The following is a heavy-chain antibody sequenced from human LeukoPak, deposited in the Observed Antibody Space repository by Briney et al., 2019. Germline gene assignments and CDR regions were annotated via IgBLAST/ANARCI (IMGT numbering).Heavy chain of an antibody. D-gene: IGHD6-19*01. V-gene: IGHV3-30*03. CDR1: GFTFHDHG. J-gene: IGHJ4*02. Sequence: GGSLRLSCAASGFTFHDHGMDWVRQAPGKGLEGVAVIAADGGVKQYADFVKGRFSLSRDNSKNTVFLEMNGLTVEDTAVYYCAREATWGQWYFDLWGQGAPVTVSS. CDR3: AREATWGQWYFDL. CDR2: IAADGGVK.